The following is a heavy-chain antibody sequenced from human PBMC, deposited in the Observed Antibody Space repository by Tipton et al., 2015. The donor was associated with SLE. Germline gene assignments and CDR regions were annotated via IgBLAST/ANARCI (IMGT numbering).Heavy chain of an antibody. CDR2: ISSSSSTI. J-gene: IGHJ4*02. CDR1: GFTFSSYS. Sequence: SLRLSCAASGFTFSSYSMNWVRQAPGKGLEWVSYISSSSSTIYYADSVKGRFTISRDNAKNSLYLQMNSLRAEDTAVYYCARAVAVAFFDSWGQGTLVTVSS. D-gene: IGHD6-19*01. V-gene: IGHV3-48*01. CDR3: ARAVAVAFFDS.